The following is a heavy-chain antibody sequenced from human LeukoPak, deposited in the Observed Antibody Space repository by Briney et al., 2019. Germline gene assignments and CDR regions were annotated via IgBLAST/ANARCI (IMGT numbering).Heavy chain of an antibody. CDR2: ISYDGSNK. CDR3: AKDRDDFWSGYYTGNDY. CDR1: GFTFSSYG. Sequence: RRSLRLSCAASGFTFSSYGMHWVRQAPGKGLEWVAVISYDGSNKYYADSVKGRFTISRDNSKNPLYLQMNSLRAEDTAVYYCAKDRDDFWSGYYTGNDYWGQGTLVTVSS. V-gene: IGHV3-30*18. D-gene: IGHD3-3*01. J-gene: IGHJ4*02.